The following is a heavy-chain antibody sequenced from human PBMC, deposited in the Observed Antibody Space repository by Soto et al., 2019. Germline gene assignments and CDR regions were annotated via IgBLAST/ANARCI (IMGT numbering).Heavy chain of an antibody. CDR3: ARDQGHYYDSSGYYRHDAFDI. Sequence: QVQLVQSGAEVKKPGSSVKVSCKASGGIFSSYAISWVRQAPGQGLEWMGGIIPIFGTANYAQKFQGRVTITADECTSTAYMELSSLRSEDTAVYYCARDQGHYYDSSGYYRHDAFDIWGQGTMVTVSS. J-gene: IGHJ3*02. CDR1: GGIFSSYA. D-gene: IGHD3-22*01. V-gene: IGHV1-69*12. CDR2: IIPIFGTA.